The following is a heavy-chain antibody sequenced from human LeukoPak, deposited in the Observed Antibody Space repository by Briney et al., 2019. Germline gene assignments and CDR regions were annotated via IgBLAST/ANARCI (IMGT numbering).Heavy chain of an antibody. D-gene: IGHD1-1*01. V-gene: IGHV4-39*07. CDR2: IYYSGST. CDR1: GGSISSSSYY. Sequence: PSETLSLTCTVSGGSISSSSYYWGWIRQPPGKGLEWIGSIYYSGSTYYNPSLKSRVTISVDTSKNQFSLKLSSVTAADTAVYYCARMPRTGTGNAFDIWGQGTMVTVSS. CDR3: ARMPRTGTGNAFDI. J-gene: IGHJ3*02.